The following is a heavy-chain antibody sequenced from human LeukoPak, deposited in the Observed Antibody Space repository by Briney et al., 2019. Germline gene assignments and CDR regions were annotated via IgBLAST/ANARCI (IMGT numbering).Heavy chain of an antibody. Sequence: GSLRLSCAASGFIFSSYWMSWVRQAPGKGLEWVANIKKDGSEKYYVDSVKGRFTISRDNAKTSLYLQMNSLRVEDTAVYYCARDLSGVTGYTYGRGIDYWGQGTLVTVSS. V-gene: IGHV3-7*01. CDR3: ARDLSGVTGYTYGRGIDY. CDR1: GFIFSSYW. J-gene: IGHJ4*02. D-gene: IGHD5-18*01. CDR2: IKKDGSEK.